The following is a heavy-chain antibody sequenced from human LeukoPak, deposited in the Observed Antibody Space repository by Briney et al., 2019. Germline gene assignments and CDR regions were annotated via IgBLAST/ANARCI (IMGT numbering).Heavy chain of an antibody. CDR2: ISAYNGDT. D-gene: IGHD4-23*01. Sequence: ASVKVSCKASGYTFNSYGFSWVRQAPGQGLEWMGWISAYNGDTKYALNLQGRVTMTTDTSTSTAYMELRSLRSDDTAVYYCARQLRWDQYYFDYWGQGTLVTVSS. V-gene: IGHV1-18*01. CDR3: ARQLRWDQYYFDY. CDR1: GYTFNSYG. J-gene: IGHJ4*02.